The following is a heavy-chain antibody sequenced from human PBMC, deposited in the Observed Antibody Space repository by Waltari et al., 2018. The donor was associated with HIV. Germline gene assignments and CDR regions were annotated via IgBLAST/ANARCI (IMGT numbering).Heavy chain of an antibody. CDR2: TMDSGST. V-gene: IGHV4-39*01. Sequence: QLLLQESGPGLVRPSETLSLTCTVTGPSISSRRYYWGWVRQPPGKGLEWIVSTMDSGSTYNTPSLKSRVAISVATSRNHFSLNLTSVTAADTALYYCARHDGTSYYFGSDMNPRPFSFWFASWGQGILVTVSS. CDR3: ARHDGTSYYFGSDMNPRPFSFWFAS. D-gene: IGHD3-10*01. J-gene: IGHJ5*01. CDR1: GPSISSRRYY.